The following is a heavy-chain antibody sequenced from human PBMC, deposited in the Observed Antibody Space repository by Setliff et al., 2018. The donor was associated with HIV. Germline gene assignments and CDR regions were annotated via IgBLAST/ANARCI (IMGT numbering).Heavy chain of an antibody. V-gene: IGHV4-59*01. J-gene: IGHJ4*02. D-gene: IGHD6-19*01. CDR3: AGDPWSSDHGS. Sequence: SETLSLTCTVSGDGISSRQWSWIRQPPGKALEWIGYAYYSGSTNYNPSLKSRVTISIDMSKDQFSLNLKSVTAADTAVYYCAGDPWSSDHGSWGQGTLVTSPQ. CDR1: GDGISSRQ. CDR2: AYYSGST.